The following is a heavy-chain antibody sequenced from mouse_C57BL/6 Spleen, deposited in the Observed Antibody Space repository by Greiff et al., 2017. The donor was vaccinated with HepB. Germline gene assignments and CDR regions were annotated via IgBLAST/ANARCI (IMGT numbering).Heavy chain of an antibody. V-gene: IGHV1-64*01. CDR3: ARGDYYYGSSPYAMDY. D-gene: IGHD1-1*01. CDR2: IHPNSGST. Sequence: QVQLQQPGAELVKPGASVKLSCKASVYTFTSYWMHWVKQRPGQGLEWIGMIHPNSGSTNYNQKFKSKATLTVDKSSSTAYMQLSSLTSEDSAVYYCARGDYYYGSSPYAMDYWGQGTSVTVSS. CDR1: VYTFTSYW. J-gene: IGHJ4*01.